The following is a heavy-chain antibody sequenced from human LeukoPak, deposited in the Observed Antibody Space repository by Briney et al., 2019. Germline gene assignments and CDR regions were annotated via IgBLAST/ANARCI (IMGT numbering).Heavy chain of an antibody. J-gene: IGHJ5*02. CDR2: IYYSGST. CDR1: GYSISSGYY. Sequence: SETLSLTCTVSGYSISSGYYWGWIRQPPGKGLEWIGYIYYSGSTNYNPSLKSRVTISVDTSKNQFSLKLNSVTAADTAVYYCARAASEGWFDPRGQGTLVTVSS. CDR3: ARAASEGWFDP. V-gene: IGHV4-59*01.